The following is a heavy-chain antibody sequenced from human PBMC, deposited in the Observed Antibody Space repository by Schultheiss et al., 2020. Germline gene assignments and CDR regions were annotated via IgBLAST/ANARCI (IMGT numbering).Heavy chain of an antibody. D-gene: IGHD3-10*01. CDR2: INHSGST. J-gene: IGHJ4*02. CDR1: GGSFSGYY. V-gene: IGHV4-34*01. CDR3: ARGLRYYYGSGSGREYYFDY. Sequence: SETLSLTCAVYGGSFSGYYWSWIRQPPGKGLEWIGEINHSGSTNYNPSLKSRVTISVDTSKNQFSLKLSSVTAADTAVYYCARGLRYYYGSGSGREYYFDYWGQGTLVTGSS.